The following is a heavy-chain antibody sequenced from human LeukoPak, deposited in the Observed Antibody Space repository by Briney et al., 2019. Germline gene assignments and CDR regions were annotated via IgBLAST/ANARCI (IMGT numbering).Heavy chain of an antibody. V-gene: IGHV3-33*01. D-gene: IGHD2-2*01. CDR3: ARGYCSSTSCPLDY. Sequence: QPGRSLRLSCAASGFTFSSYGVHWVRQAPGKGLEWVAVIWYDGSDKYYADSVKGRFTISRDNSKNTLYLQMNSLRAEDTAVYYCARGYCSSTSCPLDYWGQGTLVTVSS. CDR2: IWYDGSDK. CDR1: GFTFSSYG. J-gene: IGHJ4*02.